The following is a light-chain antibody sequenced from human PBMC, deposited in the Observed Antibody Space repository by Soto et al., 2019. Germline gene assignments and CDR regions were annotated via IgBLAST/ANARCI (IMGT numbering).Light chain of an antibody. J-gene: IGKJ1*01. V-gene: IGKV1-39*01. CDR3: QQCYSSPRT. CDR2: AAS. Sequence: DIQMTQSPSTLSAGVGDRVTITCRASQRISTYLNWYQQKPGKAPILLIYAASSLQSGVPSMFIGRGSQTDFALTINALHPEDFATDSCQQCYSSPRTFGQGTKVVIK. CDR1: QRISTY.